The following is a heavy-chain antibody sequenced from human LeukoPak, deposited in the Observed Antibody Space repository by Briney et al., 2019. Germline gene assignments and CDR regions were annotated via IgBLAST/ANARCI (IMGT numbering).Heavy chain of an antibody. CDR2: ISSRSNYI. J-gene: IGHJ6*02. CDR1: GFTFSSYS. D-gene: IGHD4-17*01. V-gene: IGHV3-21*01. CDR3: ARDTSTVTSYGMDV. Sequence: GGSLRLSCAASGFTFSSYSMNWVRQAPGKGLEWVSSISSRSNYIYYPDSVKGRFTISRDNAKSSLYLQMNSLRAEDTAVYYCARDTSTVTSYGMDVWGQGTTVTVSS.